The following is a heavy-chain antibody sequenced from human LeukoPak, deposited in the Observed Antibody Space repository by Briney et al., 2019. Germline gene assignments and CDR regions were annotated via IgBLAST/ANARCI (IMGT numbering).Heavy chain of an antibody. CDR2: IKQHGREK. CDR3: VRRRVGVAPASDM. CDR1: EFIFSLYW. J-gene: IGHJ3*02. D-gene: IGHD1-26*01. V-gene: IGHV3-7*03. Sequence: PGGSLRLSCAASEFIFSLYWLTWVRQAPGKGLEWVANIKQHGREKYYVDSVKGRFTISRDNTKNSLYLQMTSLKTEDTAVYYCVRRRVGVAPASDMWGQGTTVTVSS.